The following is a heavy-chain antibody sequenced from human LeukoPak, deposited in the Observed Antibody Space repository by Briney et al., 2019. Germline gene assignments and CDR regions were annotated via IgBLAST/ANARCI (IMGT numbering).Heavy chain of an antibody. D-gene: IGHD3-22*01. CDR2: INPNSGGT. Sequence: GASVKVSCKASGYTFTCYYMHWVRQAPGQGLEWMGRINPNSGGTNYAQKFQGRVTMTRDTPISTAYMELSRLRSDDTAVYYCARGTYYYDSSGNLDWFDPWGQGTLVTVSS. J-gene: IGHJ5*02. V-gene: IGHV1-2*06. CDR3: ARGTYYYDSSGNLDWFDP. CDR1: GYTFTCYY.